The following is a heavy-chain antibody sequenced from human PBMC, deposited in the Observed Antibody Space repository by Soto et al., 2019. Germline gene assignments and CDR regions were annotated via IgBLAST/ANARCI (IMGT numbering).Heavy chain of an antibody. V-gene: IGHV4-31*03. CDR1: GGSISSGGYY. CDR3: ARSYSSSWWGNWFDP. J-gene: IGHJ5*02. D-gene: IGHD6-13*01. CDR2: IYYSGST. Sequence: QVQLQESGPGLVKPSQTLSLTCTVSGGSISSGGYYWSWIRQQPGKGLEWIGYIYYSGSTYYNPSLKSRVTISVDTSKNQFSLKLSSVTAADTAVYYCARSYSSSWWGNWFDPWGQGTLVTVSS.